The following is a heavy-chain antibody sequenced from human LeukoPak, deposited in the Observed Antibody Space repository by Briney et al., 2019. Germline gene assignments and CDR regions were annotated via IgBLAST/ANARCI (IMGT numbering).Heavy chain of an antibody. CDR2: IAYDGSNK. CDR3: ARAYTEGSSWYDY. CDR1: GFSFSTYG. J-gene: IGHJ4*02. D-gene: IGHD6-13*01. Sequence: GRSLRLSCAASGFSFSTYGMHWVRQAPGKGLEWVAVIAYDGSNKYYADSVKGRFTISRDNSKNTLYLQMNSLRAEDTALYSCARAYTEGSSWYDYWGQGTLVTVSS. V-gene: IGHV3-30*03.